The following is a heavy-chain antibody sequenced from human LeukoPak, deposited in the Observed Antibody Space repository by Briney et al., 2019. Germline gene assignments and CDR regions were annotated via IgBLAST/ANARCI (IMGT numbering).Heavy chain of an antibody. CDR2: INPSGGST. CDR3: ARLNYDLPHRWFDP. Sequence: GGSLRLSCAATGYTFTSYYMHWVRQAPGQGLEWMGIINPSGGSTSYAQKFQGRVTMTRDTSTSTVYMELSSLRSEDTAVYYCARLNYDLPHRWFDPWGQGTLVTVSS. CDR1: GYTFTSYY. D-gene: IGHD3-3*01. V-gene: IGHV1-46*01. J-gene: IGHJ5*02.